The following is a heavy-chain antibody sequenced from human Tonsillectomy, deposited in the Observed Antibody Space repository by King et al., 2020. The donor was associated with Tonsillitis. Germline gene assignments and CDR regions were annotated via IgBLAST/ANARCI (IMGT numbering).Heavy chain of an antibody. J-gene: IGHJ6*02. CDR1: GFTFSDYY. CDR3: ARDGGGSCYDSRCKYGMDV. CDR2: ISSSSSYT. V-gene: IGHV3-11*06. Sequence: HVQLVESGGGLVKPGGSLSLSCAASGFTFSDYYMSWIRQAPGKGLEWVSYISSSSSYTNYADSVKGRFTISRDNAKNSLYLQMNSLRAEDTAVYYCARDGGGSCYDSRCKYGMDVWGQGTTVTVSS. D-gene: IGHD2-15*01.